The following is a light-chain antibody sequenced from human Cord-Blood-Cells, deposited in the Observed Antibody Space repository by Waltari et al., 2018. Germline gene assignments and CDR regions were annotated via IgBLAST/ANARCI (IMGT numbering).Light chain of an antibody. CDR3: CSYAGSSTWV. CDR2: EGS. V-gene: IGLV2-23*01. J-gene: IGLJ3*02. CDR1: SSDVGSYNL. Sequence: QSALTQPASVSGSPGQSLTISCTGTSSDVGSYNLVSWYLQHPGKAPKLMIYEGSKRPSGVSNRFSGSKSGNTASLTISGLKAEDEADYYCCSYAGSSTWVFGGGTKLTVL.